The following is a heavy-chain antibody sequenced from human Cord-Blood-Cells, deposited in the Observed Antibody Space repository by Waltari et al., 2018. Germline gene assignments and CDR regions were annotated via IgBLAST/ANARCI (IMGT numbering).Heavy chain of an antibody. J-gene: IGHJ4*02. CDR1: GFTFSSSA. Sequence: EVQLVESGGGLVQPGGSLRLSCAASGFTFSSSAMSWVRQAPGKGLEWVSAISGSGVSTYYADSVKGRFTISRDNSKNTLYLQMNSLRAEDTAVYYCAKVYSGSSYFDYWGQGTLVTVSS. D-gene: IGHD1-26*01. CDR2: ISGSGVST. CDR3: AKVYSGSSYFDY. V-gene: IGHV3-23*04.